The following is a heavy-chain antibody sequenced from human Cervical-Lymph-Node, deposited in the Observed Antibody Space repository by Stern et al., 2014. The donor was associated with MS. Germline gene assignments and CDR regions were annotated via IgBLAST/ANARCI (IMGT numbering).Heavy chain of an antibody. Sequence: VQLVESGGGLVKPGGSLRLSCAASGFSFSDYYMSWIRQAPGKGLEWVSYISTSSSYTNYADSVKGRFTISRDNAKNSLYLQMNSLRAEDTAVYYCARPLGYGDYVDYWGQGTLVTVSS. CDR3: ARPLGYGDYVDY. CDR2: ISTSSSYT. D-gene: IGHD4-17*01. J-gene: IGHJ4*02. V-gene: IGHV3-11*06. CDR1: GFSFSDYY.